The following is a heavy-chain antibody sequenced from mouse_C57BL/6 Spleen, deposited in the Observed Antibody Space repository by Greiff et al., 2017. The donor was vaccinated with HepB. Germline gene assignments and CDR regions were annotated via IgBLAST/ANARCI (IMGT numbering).Heavy chain of an antibody. Sequence: VQLQQSGPGLVQPSQSLSITCTVSGFSLTSYGVHWVRQSPGKGLEWLGVIWSGGSTDYNAAFISRLSISKDNSKSQVFFKINSLQADDTAIYYCASNYYGSRGAMDYWGQGTSVTVSS. J-gene: IGHJ4*01. V-gene: IGHV2-2*01. CDR3: ASNYYGSRGAMDY. CDR2: IWSGGST. CDR1: GFSLTSYG. D-gene: IGHD1-1*01.